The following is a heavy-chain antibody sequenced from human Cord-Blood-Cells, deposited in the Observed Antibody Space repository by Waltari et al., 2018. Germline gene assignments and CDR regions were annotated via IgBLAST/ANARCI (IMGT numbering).Heavy chain of an antibody. CDR1: GGSFSGSY. Sequence: QVQLQQWGAGLLKPSETLSLTCAVYGGSFSGSYWSWSRQPQGEGVGWVGENNIYGIHNYKPAPQRLVTNGVGTSKNQFLLNRRSVTAADPAVYYCARGRTGRRESFDFWGQGTMVTVSS. V-gene: IGHV4-34*01. D-gene: IGHD1-1*01. CDR2: NNIYGIH. CDR3: ARGRTGRRESFDF. J-gene: IGHJ3*01.